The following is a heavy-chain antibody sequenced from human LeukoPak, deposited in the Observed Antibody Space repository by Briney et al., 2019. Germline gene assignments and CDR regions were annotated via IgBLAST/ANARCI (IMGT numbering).Heavy chain of an antibody. CDR1: GFTFSSYS. CDR3: ARESSVSTPYYYYGMDV. D-gene: IGHD3-10*01. CDR2: INHSGST. J-gene: IGHJ6*02. Sequence: GSLRLSCAASGFTFSSYSMNWVRQAPGKGLEWIGEINHSGSTNYNPSLKSRVTISVDTSKNQFSLKLSSVTAADTAVYYCARESSVSTPYYYYGMDVRGQGTTVTVSS. V-gene: IGHV4-34*01.